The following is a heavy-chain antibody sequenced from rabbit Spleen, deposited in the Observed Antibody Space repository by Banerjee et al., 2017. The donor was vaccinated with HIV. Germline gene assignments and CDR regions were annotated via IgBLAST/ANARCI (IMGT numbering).Heavy chain of an antibody. V-gene: IGHV1S7*01. CDR2: IDPVFGIT. CDR1: GFTLRSHY. D-gene: IGHD8-1*01. Sequence: QLVVFGGGLAPAGGSVKLPCNAAGFTLRSHYKNWVRQAPGKGLEWIGYIDPVFGITYYANWVNGRVSISRQNAQNTVFLQMTSLTAADTATYFWARDGAGGSYFALWGPGPLVTVS. J-gene: IGHJ4*01. CDR3: ARDGAGGSYFAL.